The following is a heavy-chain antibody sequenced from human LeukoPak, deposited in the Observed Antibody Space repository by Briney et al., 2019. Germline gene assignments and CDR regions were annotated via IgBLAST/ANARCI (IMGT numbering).Heavy chain of an antibody. Sequence: GGSLRLSCAASGFTFSRHWMYWVRQAPGKGLEWVANIKQDGSAKPYVDSVKGRFTISRDNAKNSLYLQMNSLRAEDTAVYYCASGGIQLWLASLWGQGTLVTVSS. J-gene: IGHJ4*02. V-gene: IGHV3-7*03. CDR3: ASGGIQLWLASL. CDR1: GFTFSRHW. D-gene: IGHD5-18*01. CDR2: IKQDGSAK.